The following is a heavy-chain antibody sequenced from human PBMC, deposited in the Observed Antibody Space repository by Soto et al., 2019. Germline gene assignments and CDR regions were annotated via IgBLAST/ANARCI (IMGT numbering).Heavy chain of an antibody. Sequence: QVQLQESGPGLVKPSETLSLTCTVSGGSISSYYWSWIRQPPGKGLEWIGYIYYSGSTNYNPSLKSRVTISVDTSKNQFSLKLSSVTAADTAVYYCARGESLVVPAAMDLDAFDIWGQGTMVTVSS. V-gene: IGHV4-59*01. J-gene: IGHJ3*02. CDR3: ARGESLVVPAAMDLDAFDI. CDR2: IYYSGST. D-gene: IGHD2-2*01. CDR1: GGSISSYY.